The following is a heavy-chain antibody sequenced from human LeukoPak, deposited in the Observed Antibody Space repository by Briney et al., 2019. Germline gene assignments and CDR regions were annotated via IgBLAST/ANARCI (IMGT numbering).Heavy chain of an antibody. J-gene: IGHJ3*02. CDR3: ARGPGRGNGVCCGFDI. V-gene: IGHV1-8*01. CDR2: INSNSLNT. CDR1: GYTLTTYD. D-gene: IGHD2-8*01. Sequence: GASVKVSCTASGYTLTTYDIHWVRQASGHGLEWLGFINSNSLNTDYAPKFQGRVTMTRDISISTVYIEMSSLTSEDTAVYYCARGPGRGNGVCCGFDIWGQGTMVTVSS.